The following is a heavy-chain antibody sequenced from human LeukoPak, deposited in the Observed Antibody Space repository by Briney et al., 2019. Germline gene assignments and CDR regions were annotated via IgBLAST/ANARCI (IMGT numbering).Heavy chain of an antibody. Sequence: GGSLRLSCAASGFPFSSYSMHWVRQAPGNGLEWVAVISNDGSHKYYADSVKGRFIISRDNSKNTPSPQMNTLRPDDTAVFYCARDPNRLADYGGDYFDHWGQGTLVTVSS. CDR3: ARDPNRLADYGGDYFDH. CDR2: ISNDGSHK. J-gene: IGHJ4*02. CDR1: GFPFSSYS. D-gene: IGHD4-23*01. V-gene: IGHV3-30*04.